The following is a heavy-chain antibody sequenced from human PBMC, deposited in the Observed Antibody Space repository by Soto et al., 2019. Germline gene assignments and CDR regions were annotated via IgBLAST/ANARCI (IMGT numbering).Heavy chain of an antibody. CDR2: IYPGDSDT. CDR3: ARHAKDYYDSSGYVDY. V-gene: IGHV5-51*01. J-gene: IGHJ4*02. CDR1: GDSFTSYW. Sequence: PGESLKISCKGSGDSFTSYWIGWVRQMPGKGLEWMGIIYPGDSDTRYSPSFQGQVTISADKSISTAYLQWSSLKASDTAMYYCARHAKDYYDSSGYVDYWGQGTLVTVS. D-gene: IGHD3-22*01.